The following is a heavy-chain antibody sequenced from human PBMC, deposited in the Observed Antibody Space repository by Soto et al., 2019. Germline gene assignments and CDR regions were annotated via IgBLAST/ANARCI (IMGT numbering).Heavy chain of an antibody. CDR2: INHSGSA. CDR1: GGSFSGYY. Sequence: SETLSLTCAVYGGSFSGYYWTWLRQPPGTGLEWIGEINHSGSANYNPSLKSRVTISLDESKNEFSLNMDSVTAADTAVYYCVRSVILRAGSYKGLIRPHYFDTWGPGTLVTVPS. D-gene: IGHD3-9*01. V-gene: IGHV4-34*01. J-gene: IGHJ4*02. CDR3: VRSVILRAGSYKGLIRPHYFDT.